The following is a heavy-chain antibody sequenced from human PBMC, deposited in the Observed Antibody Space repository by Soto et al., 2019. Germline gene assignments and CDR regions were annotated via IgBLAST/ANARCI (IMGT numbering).Heavy chain of an antibody. CDR3: ATETPRYDFWSGYYTSSADDYYYYYMDV. V-gene: IGHV4-34*01. CDR2: INHSGST. D-gene: IGHD3-3*01. J-gene: IGHJ6*03. CDR1: GGSFSGYY. Sequence: PSETLSLTCAVYGGSFSGYYWSWIRQPPGKGLEWIGEINHSGSTNYNPSLKSRVTISVDTSKNQFSLKLSSVTAADTAVYYCATETPRYDFWSGYYTSSADDYYYYYMDVWGKGTTVTVSS.